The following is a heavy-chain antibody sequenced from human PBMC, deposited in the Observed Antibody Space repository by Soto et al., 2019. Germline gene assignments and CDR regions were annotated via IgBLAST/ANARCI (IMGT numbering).Heavy chain of an antibody. CDR3: ARDRYCSGGSCYAYPIGFDY. CDR2: ISAYNGNT. V-gene: IGHV1-18*01. D-gene: IGHD2-15*01. Sequence: ASVTVSCKASGYTFTSYGIIWVRQAPGQGLEWMGRISAYNGNTNYAQKLQGRVTMTTDTSTSTAYMELRSLRSDDTAVYYCARDRYCSGGSCYAYPIGFDYWGQGTLVTVSS. CDR1: GYTFTSYG. J-gene: IGHJ4*02.